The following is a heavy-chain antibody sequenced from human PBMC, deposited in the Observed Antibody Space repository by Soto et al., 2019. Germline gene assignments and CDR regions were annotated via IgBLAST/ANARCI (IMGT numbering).Heavy chain of an antibody. CDR3: ARDRALSGGSGRSGGWFDP. D-gene: IGHD6-19*01. Sequence: GGSLRLSCTASGLSVRNNYMSWVRQAPGMGLEWVSVIYNDCTTYYADSVKGRFPLSRDTSKNTLSLQMDSLRAEDTAVYYCARDRALSGGSGRSGGWFDPWGQGTLVTSPQ. V-gene: IGHV3-53*01. J-gene: IGHJ5*02. CDR2: IYNDCTT. CDR1: GLSVRNNY.